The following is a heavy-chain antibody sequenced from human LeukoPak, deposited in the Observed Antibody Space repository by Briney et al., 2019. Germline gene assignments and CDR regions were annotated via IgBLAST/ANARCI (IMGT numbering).Heavy chain of an antibody. CDR2: IYYSGST. CDR1: GGSISSGGYY. D-gene: IGHD1-7*01. V-gene: IGHV4-31*01. J-gene: IGHJ4*02. CDR3: ARDWNYSSDY. Sequence: PAQTLSLTCTVSGGSISSGGYYWSWIRQHPGKGLEWIGYIYYSGSTYYNPSLKSPVTISVDTSKNQFSLKLSSVTAADTAVYYCARDWNYSSDYWGQGTLVTVSS.